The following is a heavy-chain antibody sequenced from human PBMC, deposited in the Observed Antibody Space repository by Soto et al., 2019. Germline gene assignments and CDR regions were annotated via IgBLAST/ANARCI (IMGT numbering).Heavy chain of an antibody. V-gene: IGHV2-70*01. J-gene: IGHJ5*02. D-gene: IGHD6-19*01. CDR3: ARIRFTYSSGWYGDNWFDP. Sequence: SGPTLVNPTQTLTLTCTFSGFSLSTSGVGVGWIRQPPGKALEWLALIDWDDDKYYSTSLKTRLTISKDTSKNQVVLTMTNMDPVDTATYYCARIRFTYSSGWYGDNWFDPWGQGTLVTSPQ. CDR2: IDWDDDK. CDR1: GFSLSTSGVG.